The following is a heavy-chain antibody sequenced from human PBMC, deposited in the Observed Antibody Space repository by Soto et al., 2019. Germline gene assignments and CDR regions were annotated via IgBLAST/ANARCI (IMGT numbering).Heavy chain of an antibody. V-gene: IGHV1-69*13. CDR3: ARDPYCTNGVCRGAFDI. CDR2: IIPIFGTA. CDR1: GGTFSSYA. D-gene: IGHD2-8*01. Sequence: SVKVSCKASGGTFSSYAISWVRQAPGQGLEWMGGIIPIFGTANYAQKFQGRVTITADESTSTAYMELSSLRSEDTAVYYCARDPYCTNGVCRGAFDIWCEGGMATDS. J-gene: IGHJ3*02.